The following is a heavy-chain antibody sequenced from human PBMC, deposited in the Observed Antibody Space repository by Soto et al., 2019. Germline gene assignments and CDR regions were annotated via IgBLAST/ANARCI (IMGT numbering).Heavy chain of an antibody. V-gene: IGHV3-33*01. CDR2: ICYDGRKK. J-gene: IGHJ6*02. CDR3: ARGPAGAKYGLDV. D-gene: IGHD6-13*01. CDR1: GFTFSTYA. Sequence: QVQLVESGGGVVQPGRSLRLSCAASGFTFSTYAMHWVRQAPGTGLEWVAVICYDGRKKYYADSVKGRFTISRDNSKNTLELQMNSLRAEDTAVYYWARGPAGAKYGLDVWGQGTTVTVSS.